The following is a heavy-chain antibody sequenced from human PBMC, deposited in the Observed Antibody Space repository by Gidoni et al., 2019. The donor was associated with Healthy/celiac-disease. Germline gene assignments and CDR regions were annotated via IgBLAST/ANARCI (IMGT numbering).Heavy chain of an antibody. CDR1: GYTFTGYY. CDR3: ARDLMIVVVDDYYYGMDV. V-gene: IGHV1-2*02. CDR2: INPNSGGT. D-gene: IGHD3-22*01. Sequence: QVQLVQSGAEVKKPGASVKVSCKASGYTFTGYYMHWVRQAPGQGLEWMGWINPNSGGTNYAQKFQGRVTMTRDTSISTAYMELSRLRSDDTAVYYCARDLMIVVVDDYYYGMDVWGQGTTVTVSS. J-gene: IGHJ6*02.